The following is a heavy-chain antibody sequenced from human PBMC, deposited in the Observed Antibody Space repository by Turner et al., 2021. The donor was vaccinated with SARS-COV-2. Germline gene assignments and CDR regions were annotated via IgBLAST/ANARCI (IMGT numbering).Heavy chain of an antibody. Sequence: EQLLESGGGLVRPGGSMRLSGAGSGFPFGNYEMNWVRHVPGKGLEWLSFIGLGRTATYYADSVKGRFTISRDNAKKSLFLQMNSLIVGDTAIYYCARAGYSSAWTDHWHFDLWGRGTLVTVSS. D-gene: IGHD6-19*01. J-gene: IGHJ2*01. CDR2: IGLGRTAT. V-gene: IGHV3-48*03. CDR1: GFPFGNYE. CDR3: ARAGYSSAWTDHWHFDL.